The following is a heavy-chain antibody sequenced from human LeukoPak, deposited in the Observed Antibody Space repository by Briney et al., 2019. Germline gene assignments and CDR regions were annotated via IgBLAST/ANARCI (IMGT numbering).Heavy chain of an antibody. V-gene: IGHV1-2*02. CDR3: ARVPSYCSSTSCYIGFDY. Sequence: ASVKVSCKASGYTFTGYYMHWVRQAPGQGLEWMGWLNPNSGGTNYAQKFQGRVTMTRDASISTAYMELSRLRSDDTAVYYCARVPSYCSSTSCYIGFDYWGQGTLVTVSS. CDR1: GYTFTGYY. J-gene: IGHJ4*02. CDR2: LNPNSGGT. D-gene: IGHD2-2*02.